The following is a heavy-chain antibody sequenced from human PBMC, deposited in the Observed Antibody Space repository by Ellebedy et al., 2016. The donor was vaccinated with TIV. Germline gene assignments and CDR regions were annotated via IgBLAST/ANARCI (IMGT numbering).Heavy chain of an antibody. V-gene: IGHV3-33*08. CDR1: GFTFGTFG. D-gene: IGHD5-18*01. CDR2: IWSDGNNK. CDR3: ARVHCGSVSCYGWDLDY. Sequence: PGGSLRLSCAASGFTFGTFGIHRVRQAPGKGLEWVAVIWSDGNNKYYADFVKGRFTISRDNSKNTSYLQMNSLRAEDTAVYYCARVHCGSVSCYGWDLDYWGQGTLVTVSS. J-gene: IGHJ4*02.